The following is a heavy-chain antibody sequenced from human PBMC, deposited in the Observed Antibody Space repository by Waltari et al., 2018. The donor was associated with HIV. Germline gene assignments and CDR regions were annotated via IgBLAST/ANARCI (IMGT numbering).Heavy chain of an antibody. D-gene: IGHD3-22*01. Sequence: EVYLVESGGGLVEPGESHRLSCASSGFPFTNAWMNWVRRAPGKGLEWIGLIKSKSDGGTIHYATPVKGRFTISRDDSQSMFYLQMTSLTAEDTAVYYCLTHYYDRGFWGQGTLVTVSS. CDR2: IKSKSDGGTI. CDR1: GFPFTNAW. J-gene: IGHJ4*02. CDR3: LTHYYDRGF. V-gene: IGHV3-15*06.